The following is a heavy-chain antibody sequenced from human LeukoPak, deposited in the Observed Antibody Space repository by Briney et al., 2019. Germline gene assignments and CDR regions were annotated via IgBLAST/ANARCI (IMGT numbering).Heavy chain of an antibody. D-gene: IGHD3-3*01. V-gene: IGHV4-59*01. CDR2: IYYSGST. CDR1: GGSISSYY. CDR3: AGTVFWSGTNWFDP. Sequence: SETLSLTCTVSGGSISSYYWSWIRQPPGKGLEWIGYIYYSGSTNYNPSLKSRVTISVDTSKNQFSLKLSSVTAADTAVYYCAGTVFWSGTNWFDPWGQGTLVTVSS. J-gene: IGHJ5*02.